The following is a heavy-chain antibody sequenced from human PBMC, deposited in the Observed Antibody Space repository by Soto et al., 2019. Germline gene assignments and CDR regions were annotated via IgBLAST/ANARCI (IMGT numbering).Heavy chain of an antibody. CDR1: GDSIRNYY. J-gene: IGHJ5*02. V-gene: IGHV4-59*01. Sequence: TSEILSLTCSVSGDSIRNYYSRWVRQSPGRELEWIGYIYYSGITNYNPSLKSRVTISLATSKKQFSLKLSSVTAADTAVYYCARQGPAPILNTWFDPWGQGTLVTVSS. CDR3: ARQGPAPILNTWFDP. D-gene: IGHD2-2*01. CDR2: IYYSGIT.